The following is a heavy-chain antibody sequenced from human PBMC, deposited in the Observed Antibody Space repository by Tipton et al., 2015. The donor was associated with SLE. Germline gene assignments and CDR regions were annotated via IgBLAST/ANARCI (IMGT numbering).Heavy chain of an antibody. J-gene: IGHJ3*02. V-gene: IGHV3-21*01. D-gene: IGHD2-21*02. Sequence: GSLRLSCAASGFTFSSSTLNWVRQAPGKGLEWVSSISSRNSYIFYADSVKGRFTISRDNAKNSLYLQVNSLRAEDTAMYYCASGDDAFDIWGQGTMVTVSS. CDR3: ASGDDAFDI. CDR2: ISSRNSYI. CDR1: GFTFSSST.